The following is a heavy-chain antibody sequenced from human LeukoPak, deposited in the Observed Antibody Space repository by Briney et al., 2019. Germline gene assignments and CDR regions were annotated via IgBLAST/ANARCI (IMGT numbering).Heavy chain of an antibody. J-gene: IGHJ4*02. CDR3: AVEVRGGQTHLPFDY. Sequence: GASVKVSCKASGYTFTGYYMHLVRQAPGQGLEWMGRINPNSGGTNYAQKFQGRVTMTRDTSISTAYMELSRLRSDDTAVYYCAVEVRGGQTHLPFDYWGQGNLVTVSS. CDR1: GYTFTGYY. D-gene: IGHD3-10*01. CDR2: INPNSGGT. V-gene: IGHV1-2*06.